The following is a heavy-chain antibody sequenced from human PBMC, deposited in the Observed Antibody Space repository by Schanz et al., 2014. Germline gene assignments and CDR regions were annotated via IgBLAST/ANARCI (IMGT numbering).Heavy chain of an antibody. V-gene: IGHV4-34*01. CDR3: ARGYDFWSGLRGGDY. CDR2: INQSGRA. Sequence: QVQLQQWGAGLLKPSETLSLSCAVYGGSLSGYYWGWVRQPPRKGLEWIGEINQSGRASYNPSLKSRVPISVDPSNNQFPRKVTSVTAADTALYFCARGYDFWSGLRGGDYWGQGTLVTVSS. CDR1: GGSLSGYY. D-gene: IGHD3-3*01. J-gene: IGHJ4*02.